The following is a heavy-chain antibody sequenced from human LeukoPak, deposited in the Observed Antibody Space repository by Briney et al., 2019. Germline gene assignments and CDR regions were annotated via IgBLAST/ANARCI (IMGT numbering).Heavy chain of an antibody. CDR2: ISYDGSNK. CDR3: GKDHAALFDY. V-gene: IGHV3-30*18. Sequence: GGSLRLSCAASGFTFSSYGMHWVRQAPGKGLEWVAVISYDGSNKYYADSVKGRFTISRDNSKNTLYLQMNSLRAEDTSVYYCGKDHAALFDYWGQGTLVTVSS. D-gene: IGHD6-25*01. J-gene: IGHJ4*02. CDR1: GFTFSSYG.